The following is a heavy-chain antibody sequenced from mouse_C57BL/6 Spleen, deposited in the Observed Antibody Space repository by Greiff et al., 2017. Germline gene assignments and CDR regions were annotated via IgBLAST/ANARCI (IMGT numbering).Heavy chain of an antibody. Sequence: QVQLQQPGAELVKPGASVKLSCKASGYTFTSYWMHWVKQRPGQGLEWIGMIHPNSGSTNYNEKFKSKATLTVDKSSSTAYMQLSSLASEDSAVYYGARSRDWYFDVWGTGTTVTVSS. CDR1: GYTFTSYW. J-gene: IGHJ1*03. CDR3: ARSRDWYFDV. V-gene: IGHV1-64*01. CDR2: IHPNSGST.